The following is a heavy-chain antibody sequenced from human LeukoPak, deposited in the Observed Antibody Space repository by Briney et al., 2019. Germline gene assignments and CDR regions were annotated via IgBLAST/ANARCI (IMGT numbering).Heavy chain of an antibody. CDR3: ATSLEAIGWESDSDAYFQH. D-gene: IGHD1-26*01. CDR1: GYTLTELS. J-gene: IGHJ1*01. Sequence: GASVKVSCKVSGYTLTELSMHWVRQAPGKGLEWMGGFDPEDGETIYAQKFQGRVTMTEDTSTDTAYMELSSLRSEATAVYYCATSLEAIGWESDSDAYFQHWGQGTLVTVSS. V-gene: IGHV1-24*01. CDR2: FDPEDGET.